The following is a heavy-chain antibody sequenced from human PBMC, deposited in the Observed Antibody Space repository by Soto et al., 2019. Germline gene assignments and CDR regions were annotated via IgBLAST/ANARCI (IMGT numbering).Heavy chain of an antibody. CDR3: ARLGSEDIVVVPAAIRDYYYGMDV. D-gene: IGHD2-2*02. CDR1: GYSFTSYW. V-gene: IGHV5-51*01. Sequence: GESLKISCKGSGYSFTSYWIGWVRQMPGKGLEWMGIIYPGDSDTRYSPSFQGQVTISADKSISTAYLQWSSLKASDTAMYYCARLGSEDIVVVPAAIRDYYYGMDVWGQGTTVTVSS. J-gene: IGHJ6*02. CDR2: IYPGDSDT.